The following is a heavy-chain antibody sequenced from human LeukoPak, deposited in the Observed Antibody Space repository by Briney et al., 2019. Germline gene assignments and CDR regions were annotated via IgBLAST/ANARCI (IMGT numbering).Heavy chain of an antibody. D-gene: IGHD2-21*02. J-gene: IGHJ4*02. CDR2: VNKEGTEK. CDR1: GFNFSDSR. CDR3: VRGDWYFES. V-gene: IGHV3-7*04. Sequence: GGSLRLSCAASGFNFSDSRMTWVRQAPGPGLEWVANVNKEGTEKHFPDSVEGRFTISRDNAKKSLYLQMSSLRPEDTAVYFCVRGDWYFESWGQGTLVTVSS.